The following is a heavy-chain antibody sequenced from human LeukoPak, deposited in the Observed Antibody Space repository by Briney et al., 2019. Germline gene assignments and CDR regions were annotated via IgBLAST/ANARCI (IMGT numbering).Heavy chain of an antibody. J-gene: IGHJ4*02. Sequence: SETLSLTCTVSGGSISSYYWSWIWQPPGKGLEWIGYIYYSGSTNYNPSLKSRVTISVDTSKNQFSLKLSSVTAADTAVYYCARVGEQLEIDYWGQGTLVTVSS. CDR1: GGSISSYY. CDR3: ARVGEQLEIDY. D-gene: IGHD6-13*01. CDR2: IYYSGST. V-gene: IGHV4-59*01.